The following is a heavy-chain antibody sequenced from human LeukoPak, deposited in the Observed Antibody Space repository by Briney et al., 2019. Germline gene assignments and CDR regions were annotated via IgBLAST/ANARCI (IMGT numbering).Heavy chain of an antibody. V-gene: IGHV4-31*03. D-gene: IGHD1-14*01. CDR3: ARRGAGGIDFDY. Sequence: KSSETLSLTCTVSGDSTSSGGYYWSWIRQHPGKGLEWIGYIHYSGSTFYSPSLKSRLIISVDTSKNQFSLKLRSVTAADTAVYYCARRGAGGIDFDYWGQGTLVTVSS. J-gene: IGHJ4*02. CDR2: IHYSGST. CDR1: GDSTSSGGYY.